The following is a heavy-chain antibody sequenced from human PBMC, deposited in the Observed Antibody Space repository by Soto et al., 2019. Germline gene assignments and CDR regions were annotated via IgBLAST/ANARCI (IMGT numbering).Heavy chain of an antibody. V-gene: IGHV3-30*18. Sequence: TVGSLRLSCAASGFTFSSYGMHWVRQAPGNGLEWVAFISYDGSNKYYADSVKGRFTISRDNSKNTLYLQMNSLRAEDTAVYYCAKDQRSGYYDSSGVYYYYGMDVWGQGTTVTVSS. CDR2: ISYDGSNK. J-gene: IGHJ6*02. CDR1: GFTFSSYG. CDR3: AKDQRSGYYDSSGVYYYYGMDV. D-gene: IGHD3-22*01.